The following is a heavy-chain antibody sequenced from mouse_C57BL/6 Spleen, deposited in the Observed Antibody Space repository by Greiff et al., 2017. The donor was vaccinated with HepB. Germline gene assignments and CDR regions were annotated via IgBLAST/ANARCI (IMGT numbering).Heavy chain of an antibody. CDR1: GFTFSDYY. D-gene: IGHD4-1*02. J-gene: IGHJ1*03. V-gene: IGHV5-12*01. CDR3: ASTGTSDWYFDV. CDR2: ISNGGGST. Sequence: EVQLVESGGGLVQPGGSLKLSCAASGFTFSDYYMYWVRQTPEKRLEWVAYISNGGGSTYYPDTVKGRFTISRDNAKNTLYLQMSRLKSEDTAMYYCASTGTSDWYFDVWGTGTTVTVSS.